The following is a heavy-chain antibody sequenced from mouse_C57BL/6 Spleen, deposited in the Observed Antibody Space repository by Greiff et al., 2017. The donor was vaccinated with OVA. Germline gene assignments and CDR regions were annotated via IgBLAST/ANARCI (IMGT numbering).Heavy chain of an antibody. Sequence: QVHVKQPGAELVKPGASVKLSCKASGYTFTSYWMHWVKQRPGQGLEWIGMIHPNSGSTNYNEKFKSKATLTVDKSSSTAYMQLSSLTSEDSAVYYCARHYDYAAWFAYWGQGTLVTVSA. V-gene: IGHV1-64*01. D-gene: IGHD2-4*01. CDR1: GYTFTSYW. J-gene: IGHJ3*01. CDR3: ARHYDYAAWFAY. CDR2: IHPNSGST.